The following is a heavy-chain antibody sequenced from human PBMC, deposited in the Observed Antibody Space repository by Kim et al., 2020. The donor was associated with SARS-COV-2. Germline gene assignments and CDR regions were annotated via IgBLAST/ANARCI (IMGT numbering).Heavy chain of an antibody. CDR2: IWYDGSNK. J-gene: IGHJ6*02. CDR1: GFTFSSYG. D-gene: IGHD3-16*01. CDR3: ARDQMNYDYVWGSYRPTTSVMDV. V-gene: IGHV3-33*01. Sequence: GGSLRLSCAASGFTFSSYGMHWVRQAPGKGLEWVAVIWYDGSNKYYADSVKGRFTISRDNSKNTLYLQMNSLRAEDTAVYYCARDQMNYDYVWGSYRPTTSVMDVWGQGTTVTVSS.